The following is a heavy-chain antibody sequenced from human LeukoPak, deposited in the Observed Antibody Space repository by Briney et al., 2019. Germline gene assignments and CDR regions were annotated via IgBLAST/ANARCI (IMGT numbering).Heavy chain of an antibody. CDR1: GYTFTSYG. D-gene: IGHD4-17*01. V-gene: IGHV1-18*01. CDR2: ISAYNGNT. CDR3: AREAMMGYGDYEFDY. Sequence: GASVKVSCKASGYTFTSYGISWVRQAPGQGLEWMGWISAYNGNTNYAQKLQGRVTMTTDTSTSTAYMELRSLRSDDTAVYYCAREAMMGYGDYEFDYWGQGTLVTVSS. J-gene: IGHJ4*02.